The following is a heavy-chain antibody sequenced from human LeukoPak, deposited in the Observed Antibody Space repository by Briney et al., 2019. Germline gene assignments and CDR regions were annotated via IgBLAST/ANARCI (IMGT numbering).Heavy chain of an antibody. V-gene: IGHV1-3*01. CDR2: INAGNGNT. Sequence: ASVKVSCKASGYTFTSYAMHWVRQAPGQRLEWMGWINAGNGNTKYSQKFQGRVTITRDTSASTAYKELSSLRSEDTAVYYCARAPSVLDWFDPWGQGTLVTVSS. CDR1: GYTFTSYA. J-gene: IGHJ5*02. CDR3: ARAPSVLDWFDP.